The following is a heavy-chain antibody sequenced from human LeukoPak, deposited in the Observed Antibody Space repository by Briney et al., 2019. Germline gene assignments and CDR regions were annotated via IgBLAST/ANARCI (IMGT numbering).Heavy chain of an antibody. Sequence: GASVKVSCKASGYTFTSYGISWVRQAPRQGLEWMGWISAYNGNTNYAQKLRGRVTMTTDTSTSTAYMELRSLRFDDKAVYYCARAGSGIYYYMDVWGKGTTVTVSS. CDR2: ISAYNGNT. D-gene: IGHD3-10*01. CDR1: GYTFTSYG. J-gene: IGHJ6*03. CDR3: ARAGSGIYYYMDV. V-gene: IGHV1-18*01.